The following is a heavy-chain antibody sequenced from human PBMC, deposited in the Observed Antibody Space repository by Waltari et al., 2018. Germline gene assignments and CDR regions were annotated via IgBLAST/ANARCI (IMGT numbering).Heavy chain of an antibody. CDR1: GFTFSSYA. J-gene: IGHJ4*02. Sequence: QVQLVESGGGVVQPGRSLRLSCAAPGFTFSSYAMHWVRPAPGKGLEWVAVISYDGSNKYYADSVKGRFTISRDNSKNTLYLQMNSLRAEDTAVYYCARAPIAAAGTPADYWGQGTLVTVSS. V-gene: IGHV3-30-3*01. CDR2: ISYDGSNK. D-gene: IGHD6-13*01. CDR3: ARAPIAAAGTPADY.